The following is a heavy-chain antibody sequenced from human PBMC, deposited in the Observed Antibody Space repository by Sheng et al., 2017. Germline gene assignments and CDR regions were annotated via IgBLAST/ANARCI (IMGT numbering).Heavy chain of an antibody. J-gene: IGHJ6*03. D-gene: IGHD6-13*01. Sequence: QVQLVESGGGVVQPGRSLRLSCAASGVTFSYYGMHCVRQAPGRGLEWVSIIWNDGSEKYYADSVKGRFTISRDNSKNTVYLQMNSLRAEDTAVYYCAREGIASDIPTPYFMDVWGQGTTVTVSS. V-gene: IGHV3-33*01. CDR3: AREGIASDIPTPYFMDV. CDR2: IWNDGSEK. CDR1: GVTFSYYG.